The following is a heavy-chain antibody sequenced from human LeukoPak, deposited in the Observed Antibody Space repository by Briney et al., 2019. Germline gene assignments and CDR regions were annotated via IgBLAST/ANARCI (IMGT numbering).Heavy chain of an antibody. V-gene: IGHV3-21*01. CDR3: ARDLHYYDSSGYVADDY. Sequence: GGSLRLSCAASGFTFSSYSMNWVRQAPGKGLEWVSSISSSSSSYIYYADSVKGRFTISRDNAKNSLYLQMNSLRAEDTAVYYCARDLHYYDSSGYVADDYWGQGTLVTVSS. D-gene: IGHD3-22*01. J-gene: IGHJ4*02. CDR1: GFTFSSYS. CDR2: ISSSSSSYI.